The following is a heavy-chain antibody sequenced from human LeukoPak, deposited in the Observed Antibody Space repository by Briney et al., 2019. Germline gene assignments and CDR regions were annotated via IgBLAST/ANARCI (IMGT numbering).Heavy chain of an antibody. CDR1: GGSFTTYY. D-gene: IGHD3-10*01. Sequence: SETLSLTCTVSGGSFTTYYWSWIRQPAGRGLEWIGHIDSSGTTNYNPSLKSRVTMSTDPSKNQFSLKLSSVTAADTAIYYCARDAKYYYGSRTFFFYEHWGQGTLLTVSS. J-gene: IGHJ4*02. CDR2: IDSSGTT. CDR3: ARDAKYYYGSRTFFFYEH. V-gene: IGHV4-4*07.